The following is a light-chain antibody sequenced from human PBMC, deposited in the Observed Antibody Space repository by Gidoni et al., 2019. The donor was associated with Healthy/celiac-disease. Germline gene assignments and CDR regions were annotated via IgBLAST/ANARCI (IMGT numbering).Light chain of an antibody. J-gene: IGKJ5*01. Sequence: DIQMTQPPSSLSASVGDRVTLTCRASQSISSYLNWYQQKPGKAPKLLIYAASSLQSGVPSRFSGSGSGTDFTLTISSLQPEDFATYYCQQRYSTPPITFGQGTRLEIK. CDR3: QQRYSTPPIT. V-gene: IGKV1-39*01. CDR1: QSISSY. CDR2: AAS.